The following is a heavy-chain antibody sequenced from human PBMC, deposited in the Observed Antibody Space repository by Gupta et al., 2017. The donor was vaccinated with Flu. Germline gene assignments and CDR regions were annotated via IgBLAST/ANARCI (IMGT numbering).Heavy chain of an antibody. CDR1: GGSLSSTSNH. V-gene: IGHV4-39*01. CDR2: IFYRGST. CDR3: ARQSLYYDIMNDHD. D-gene: IGHD3-9*01. Sequence: QLQLQESGPGLVKPSENRALTSTVSGGSLSSTSNHRGGIRHPPGKGLEWIGNIFYRGSTSYNPSLSSRLTISVDTSKNQFSLKLSSVTAADAAVYYCARQSLYYDIMNDHDWGQGILVTVSS. J-gene: IGHJ4*02.